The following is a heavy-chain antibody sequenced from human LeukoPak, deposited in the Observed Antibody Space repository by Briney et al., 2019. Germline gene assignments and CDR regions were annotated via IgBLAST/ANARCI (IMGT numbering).Heavy chain of an antibody. CDR2: IYSGGST. CDR3: ASRYRYSSGWSLDY. Sequence: GRSLRLSCAASGFTFSSYGMHWVRQAPGKGLEWVSVIYSGGSTYYADSVKGRFTISRDNSKNTLYLQMNSLRAEDTAVYYCASRYRYSSGWSLDYWGQGTLVTVSS. V-gene: IGHV3-NL1*01. D-gene: IGHD6-19*01. CDR1: GFTFSSYG. J-gene: IGHJ4*02.